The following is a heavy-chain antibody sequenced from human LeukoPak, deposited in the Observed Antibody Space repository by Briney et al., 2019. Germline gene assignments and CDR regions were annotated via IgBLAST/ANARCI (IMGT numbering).Heavy chain of an antibody. Sequence: GGSLRLSCAASRFTFSSYWMSWVRQAPGKGLEWVANIKQDGSEKYYVDSVKGRFTISRDNAKNSLYLQLNSLRAEDTAVYYCARARGGHDFDYWGRGTLVTVSS. J-gene: IGHJ4*02. CDR3: ARARGGHDFDY. D-gene: IGHD5-12*01. CDR1: RFTFSSYW. V-gene: IGHV3-7*03. CDR2: IKQDGSEK.